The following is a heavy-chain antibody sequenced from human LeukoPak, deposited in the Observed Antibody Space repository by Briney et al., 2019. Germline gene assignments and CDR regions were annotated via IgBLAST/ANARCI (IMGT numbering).Heavy chain of an antibody. D-gene: IGHD3-10*01. CDR2: IKQDGSEK. V-gene: IGHV3-7*01. CDR3: AREGLLWFGELSPYYFDY. CDR1: GFTFSSFW. J-gene: IGHJ4*02. Sequence: GGSLRLSCAASGFTFSSFWMSWVRQAPGKGLEWVANIKQDGSEKYYVDSVKGRFTISRDNAKNTLYLQMNSLRAEDTAVYYCAREGLLWFGELSPYYFDYWGQGTLVTVSS.